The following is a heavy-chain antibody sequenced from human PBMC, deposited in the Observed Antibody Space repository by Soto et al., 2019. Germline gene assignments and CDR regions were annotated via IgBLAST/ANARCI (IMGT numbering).Heavy chain of an antibody. D-gene: IGHD2-21*02. CDR1: GSSLTTSGVG. J-gene: IGHJ5*02. Sequence: QITLKETGPTLVNPTQTLTLTCTLSGSSLTTSGVGVGWIRQPPGKALEWLALIYWNDEKHYTPSLRSRLSITKDTPKNQVVLTMTNMDPMETARYGCAHDCSGYYASPYWHDPWGQGTLVNVSS. V-gene: IGHV2-5*01. CDR2: IYWNDEK. CDR3: AHDCSGYYASPYWHDP.